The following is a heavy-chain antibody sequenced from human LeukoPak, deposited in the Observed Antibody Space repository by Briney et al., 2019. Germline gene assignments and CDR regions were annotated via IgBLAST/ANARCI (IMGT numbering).Heavy chain of an antibody. Sequence: GGSLRLSCAASGFNVSNNYMSWVRQAPGKGLEWVSVIYRGGSTYYADSVKGRFTMSRDNSKNTVYLQMDSLRAEDTAVYYCARDRGAATGNWGQGTLVTVSS. CDR2: IYRGGST. CDR3: ARDRGAATGN. CDR1: GFNVSNNY. J-gene: IGHJ4*02. V-gene: IGHV3-53*01. D-gene: IGHD6-13*01.